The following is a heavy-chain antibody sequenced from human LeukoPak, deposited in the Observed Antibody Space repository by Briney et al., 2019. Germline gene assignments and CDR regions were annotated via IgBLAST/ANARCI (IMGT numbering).Heavy chain of an antibody. Sequence: ASVKVSCKASGYTFTSYDINWVRQATGQGLEWMGWMNPNSGNTGYAQKFQGRVTMTRNTSISTVYMELSSLRSEDTAVYYCARVPVTTPKYYYGMDVWGQGTTVTVSS. CDR1: GYTFTSYD. CDR3: ARVPVTTPKYYYGMDV. CDR2: MNPNSGNT. J-gene: IGHJ6*02. D-gene: IGHD4-17*01. V-gene: IGHV1-8*01.